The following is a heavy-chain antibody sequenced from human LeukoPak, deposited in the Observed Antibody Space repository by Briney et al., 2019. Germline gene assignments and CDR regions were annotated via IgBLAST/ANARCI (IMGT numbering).Heavy chain of an antibody. CDR3: ARDKSGYDFEGAFDY. CDR2: IYYSGST. Sequence: MASETLSLTCTVSGGSISSYYWRWIRQPPGKGLEWVGYIYYSGSTNYNPSLKSRVTISVDTSKNQFSLKLSSVTAADTAVYYCARDKSGYDFEGAFDYWGQGTLVTVSS. J-gene: IGHJ4*02. D-gene: IGHD5-12*01. CDR1: GGSISSYY. V-gene: IGHV4-59*01.